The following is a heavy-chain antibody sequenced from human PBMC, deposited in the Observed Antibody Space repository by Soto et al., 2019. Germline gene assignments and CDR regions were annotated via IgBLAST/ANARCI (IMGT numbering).Heavy chain of an antibody. Sequence: EVQLVESGGGLVKPGGSLRLSCAASGFTFSNAWMSWVRQAPGKGLEWVGRIKGKTDGGTTDYAAPVKGRFTISRDDSKNTLYLQMNSLKTEDTAVYYCTTGHYYGSGSYYKEFPYYYYMDVWGKGTTVTVSS. D-gene: IGHD3-10*01. CDR3: TTGHYYGSGSYYKEFPYYYYMDV. V-gene: IGHV3-15*01. J-gene: IGHJ6*03. CDR1: GFTFSNAW. CDR2: IKGKTDGGTT.